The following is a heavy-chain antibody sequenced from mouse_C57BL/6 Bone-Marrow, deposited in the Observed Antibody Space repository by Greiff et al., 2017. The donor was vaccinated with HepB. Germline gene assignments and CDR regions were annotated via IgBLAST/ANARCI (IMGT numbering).Heavy chain of an antibody. CDR2: INPGSGGT. V-gene: IGHV1-54*01. D-gene: IGHD2-2*01. J-gene: IGHJ2*01. Sequence: VQLQQSGAELVRPGPSVKVSCKASGYAFTNYLLEWVKQRPGQGLEWIGVINPGSGGTNYNEKFKGKATLTAAKSSSTAYMQLSSLTSEDSAVYFCARWEWVTQFDCWGQGSTLTVSA. CDR3: ARWEWVTQFDC. CDR1: GYAFTNYL.